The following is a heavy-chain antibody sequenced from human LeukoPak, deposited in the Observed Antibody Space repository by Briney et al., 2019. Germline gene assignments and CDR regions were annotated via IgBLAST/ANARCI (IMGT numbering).Heavy chain of an antibody. D-gene: IGHD4-11*01. V-gene: IGHV1-69*05. Sequence: SVKVSCKASGGTFSSYAISWVRQAPGQGLEWMGGIIPIFGTANYAQKFQGRVTITTDESTSTAYMELSSLRSEDTAVYYCAREAQTYEGYSNYPLYYYYYMDVWGKGTTVTVSS. CDR1: GGTFSSYA. CDR2: IIPIFGTA. J-gene: IGHJ6*03. CDR3: AREAQTYEGYSNYPLYYYYYMDV.